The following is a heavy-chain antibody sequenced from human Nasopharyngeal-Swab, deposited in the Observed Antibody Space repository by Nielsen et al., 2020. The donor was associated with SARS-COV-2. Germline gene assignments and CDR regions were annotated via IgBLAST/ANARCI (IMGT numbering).Heavy chain of an antibody. V-gene: IGHV4-4*08. D-gene: IGHD5-24*01. CDR2: IYTSGST. J-gene: IGHJ6*02. Sequence: WIRQPPGKGLEWIGRIYTSGSTNYNPSLKGRVTISVDTSKNQFSLKLSSVTAADTAIYYCAKSRDGYNSKGMDVWGQGTTVTVSS. CDR3: AKSRDGYNSKGMDV.